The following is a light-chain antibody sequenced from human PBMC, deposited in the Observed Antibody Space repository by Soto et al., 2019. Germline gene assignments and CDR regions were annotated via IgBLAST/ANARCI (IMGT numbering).Light chain of an antibody. Sequence: QSVLTQPPSASGTPGQRVSISCSGSRSNIGRNYVYWYQQLPGTAPKLLIQRNNERPSGVPDRLSGSKSGTSVSLAISGLRSEDEATYYCAAWDDTLNGQVFGGGTKVTVL. J-gene: IGLJ3*02. CDR3: AAWDDTLNGQV. V-gene: IGLV1-47*01. CDR2: RNN. CDR1: RSNIGRNY.